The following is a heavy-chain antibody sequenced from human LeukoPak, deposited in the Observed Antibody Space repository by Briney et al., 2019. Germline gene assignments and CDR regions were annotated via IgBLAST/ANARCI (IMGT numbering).Heavy chain of an antibody. J-gene: IGHJ4*02. CDR2: ITSDGSTT. Sequence: GGSLRLSCAASGFTFSSYWMHWVRQAPGKGLVWVSRITSDGSTTSYADSVKGRFTMSRGNAKSSLYLQMISLRDEDTAVYYCAGNSVYGYFEYWGQGTLVTVSS. D-gene: IGHD5/OR15-5a*01. V-gene: IGHV3-74*01. CDR3: AGNSVYGYFEY. CDR1: GFTFSSYW.